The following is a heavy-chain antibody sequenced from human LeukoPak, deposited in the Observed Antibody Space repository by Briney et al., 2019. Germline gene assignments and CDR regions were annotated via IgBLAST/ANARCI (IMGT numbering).Heavy chain of an antibody. J-gene: IGHJ5*02. Sequence: SETLSLTCAVSGGSISSSNWWSWVRQPPGKGLEWIGEIYHSGSTNYKPSLKSRVTISVDKSKNQFSLKLTSVTAADTAVYYCARRPYSGYNDPWGQGTLVTVSS. CDR2: IYHSGST. D-gene: IGHD5-12*01. V-gene: IGHV4-4*02. CDR3: ARRPYSGYNDP. CDR1: GGSISSSNW.